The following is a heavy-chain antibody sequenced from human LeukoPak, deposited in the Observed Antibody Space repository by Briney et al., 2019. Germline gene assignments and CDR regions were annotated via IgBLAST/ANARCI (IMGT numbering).Heavy chain of an antibody. V-gene: IGHV3-21*01. CDR3: ARDRSGSSCDP. J-gene: IGHJ5*02. Sequence: GGSLRLSCAASGFTFSSYTMNWVRQAPGKGLEWVSSISSSSSYIYYADSVKGRFTISRDNAKNSLYLQMNSLRAEDTAVYYCARDRSGSSCDPWGQGTLVTVSS. CDR2: ISSSSSYI. CDR1: GFTFSSYT. D-gene: IGHD1-26*01.